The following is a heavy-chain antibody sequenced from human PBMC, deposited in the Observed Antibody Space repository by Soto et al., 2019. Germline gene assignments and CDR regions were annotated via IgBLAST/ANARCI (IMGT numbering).Heavy chain of an antibody. Sequence: PGGSLRFSCAASGFTFSSYAMSWVRQAPGKGLEWVSAISGSGGSTYYADSVKGRFTISRDNSKNTLYLQMNSLRAEDTAVYYCAKEPHSSSSGNWFDPWGQGTLVTVSS. D-gene: IGHD6-13*01. V-gene: IGHV3-23*01. CDR3: AKEPHSSSSGNWFDP. CDR1: GFTFSSYA. J-gene: IGHJ5*02. CDR2: ISGSGGST.